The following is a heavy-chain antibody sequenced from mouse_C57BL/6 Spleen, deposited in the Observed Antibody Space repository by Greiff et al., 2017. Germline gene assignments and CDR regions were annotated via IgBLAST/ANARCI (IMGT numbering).Heavy chain of an antibody. V-gene: IGHV5-4*01. D-gene: IGHD4-1*01. J-gene: IGHJ4*01. CDR1: GFTFSSYA. CDR2: ISDGGSYT. CDR3: AREIPGIYAMDY. Sequence: EVMLVESGGGLVKPGGSLKLSCAASGFTFSSYAMSWVRQTPEKRLEWVATISDGGSYTYYPDNVKGRFTISRDNAKNNLYLQMSHLKSEDTAMYYCAREIPGIYAMDYWGQGTSVTVSS.